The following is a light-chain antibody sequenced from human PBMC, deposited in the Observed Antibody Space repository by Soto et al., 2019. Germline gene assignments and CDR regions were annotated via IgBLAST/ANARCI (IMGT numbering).Light chain of an antibody. CDR1: SSDVGGYNY. J-gene: IGLJ2*01. CDR3: SSYGGINTVV. CDR2: EVS. V-gene: IGLV2-8*01. Sequence: QSALTQPPSASGSPGQSVTISCTGSSSDVGGYNYVSWYQQHPGKAPKLMIYEVSKRPSGVPDRLSGSKSGNTASLTVSGRLAEDEADYYCSSYGGINTVVFGGGTKLTVL.